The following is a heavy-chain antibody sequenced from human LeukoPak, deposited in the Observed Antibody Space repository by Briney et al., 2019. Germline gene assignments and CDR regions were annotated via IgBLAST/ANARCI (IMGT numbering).Heavy chain of an antibody. J-gene: IGHJ5*02. D-gene: IGHD2/OR15-2a*01. CDR3: AALHYFGHGATRT. CDR2: IYSSGRV. CDR1: GASIKSYH. V-gene: IGHV4-4*07. Sequence: SETLSLTCSVSGASIKSYHWSWIRQSAGKGLEWIGRIYSSGRVDHNPSLENRVSKSVDTSRNELLLELDSVTAADTGVYYCAALHYFGHGATRTWGQGTLVTVSS.